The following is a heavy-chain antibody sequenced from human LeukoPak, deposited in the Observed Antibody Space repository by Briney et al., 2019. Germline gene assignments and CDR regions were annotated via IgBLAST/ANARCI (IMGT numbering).Heavy chain of an antibody. CDR1: GYTFTSYG. D-gene: IGHD3-22*01. CDR3: ARDRAHHYDSSGPEFWDY. Sequence: GASVKVSCKASGYTFTSYGISWVRQAPGQGLEWMGWISAYNGNTNYAQKLQGRVTMTTDTSTSTAYMELRSLRSDDTAVYYCARDRAHHYDSSGPEFWDYWGQGTLVTVSS. V-gene: IGHV1-18*01. CDR2: ISAYNGNT. J-gene: IGHJ4*02.